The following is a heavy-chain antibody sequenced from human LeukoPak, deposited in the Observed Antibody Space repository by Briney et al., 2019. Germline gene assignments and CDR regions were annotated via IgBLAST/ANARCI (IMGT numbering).Heavy chain of an antibody. CDR3: ARGPMYGYGSWVDY. D-gene: IGHD5-18*01. V-gene: IGHV4-39*07. CDR2: IYYSGST. Sequence: SETLSLTCTVSGGSISSSSYYWGWIRQPPGKGLEWIGSIYYSGSTYYNPSLKSRVTISVDTSKNQFSLKLSSVTAADTAVYYCARGPMYGYGSWVDYWGQGTLVTVSS. CDR1: GGSISSSSYY. J-gene: IGHJ4*02.